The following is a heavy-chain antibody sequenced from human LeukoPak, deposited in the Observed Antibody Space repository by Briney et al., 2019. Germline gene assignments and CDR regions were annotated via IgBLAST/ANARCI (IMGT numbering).Heavy chain of an antibody. V-gene: IGHV4-34*01. J-gene: IGHJ3*02. CDR2: INHSGST. CDR3: ARRPGRVAATPRAFDI. CDR1: GGSFSGYY. D-gene: IGHD2-15*01. Sequence: SETLSLTCAVYGGSFSGYYWSWVRQPPGKGLEWIGEINHSGSTNYNPPRKSRVTISVDTSKTQFSLKLSSVPAADTAVYYCARRPGRVAATPRAFDIWGQGTMVTVSS.